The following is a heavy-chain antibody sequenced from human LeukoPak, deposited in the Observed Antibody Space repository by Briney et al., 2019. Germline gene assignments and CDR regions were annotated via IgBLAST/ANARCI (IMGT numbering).Heavy chain of an antibody. D-gene: IGHD4-17*01. V-gene: IGHV3-48*03. Sequence: GGSLRLSCAASGFTFSSYEMNWVRQAPGKGLEWISYISRSGSSIHYADSVKGRFTISRDNAKNSLYLQMNSLRAEDTAVYYCARGITGDYAHESYFDYWGQGTLVTVSS. CDR3: ARGITGDYAHESYFDY. CDR1: GFTFSSYE. J-gene: IGHJ4*02. CDR2: ISRSGSSI.